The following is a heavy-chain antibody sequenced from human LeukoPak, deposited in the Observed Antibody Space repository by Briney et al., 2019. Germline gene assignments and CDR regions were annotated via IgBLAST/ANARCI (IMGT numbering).Heavy chain of an antibody. CDR1: GFAFSGDN. D-gene: IGHD5-12*01. V-gene: IGHV3-21*01. J-gene: IGHJ3*02. CDR2: IDTSGSYI. CDR3: ARDRAIDIRAYDI. Sequence: GGSLRLSCAASGFAFSGDNMNWVRQAPGKGLEWVSFIDTSGSYIKYADSVKGRFTISRDNAKNSLYLQMNSLRAEDTAMYFCARDRAIDIRAYDIWGQGTMVTVSS.